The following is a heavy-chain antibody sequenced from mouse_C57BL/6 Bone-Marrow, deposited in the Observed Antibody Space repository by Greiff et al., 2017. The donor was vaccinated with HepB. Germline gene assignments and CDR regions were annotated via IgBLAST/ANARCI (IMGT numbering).Heavy chain of an antibody. CDR2: INPYNGGT. Sequence: EVKLVESGPVLVKPGASVKMSCKASGYTFTDYYMNWVKQSHGKSLEWIGVINPYNGGTSYNQKFKGKATLTVDKSSSTAYMELNSLTSVDSAVYYCARYYGSSNWYFDVWGTGTTVTVSS. D-gene: IGHD1-1*01. CDR1: GYTFTDYY. J-gene: IGHJ1*03. V-gene: IGHV1-19*01. CDR3: ARYYGSSNWYFDV.